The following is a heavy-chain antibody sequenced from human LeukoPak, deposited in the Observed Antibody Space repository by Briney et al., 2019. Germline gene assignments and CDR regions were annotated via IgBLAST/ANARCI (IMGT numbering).Heavy chain of an antibody. V-gene: IGHV3-66*01. Sequence: PGGSLRLSCAASGFTVRGNYMGGVGQAPAKGLEWVSAIYSGGSIYYGDSVKGRFTISRDNSKNTLYLQVNSLRAEDTAVYYCARGTYGMDVWGQGTTVIVSS. CDR1: GFTVRGNY. J-gene: IGHJ6*02. CDR2: IYSGGSI. CDR3: ARGTYGMDV.